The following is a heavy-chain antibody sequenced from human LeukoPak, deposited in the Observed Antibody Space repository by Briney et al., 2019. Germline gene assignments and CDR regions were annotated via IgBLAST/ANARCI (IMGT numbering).Heavy chain of an antibody. Sequence: GESLKISCKGSGYSFTSYWIGWVRQMPGKGLEWMGIIYPGDSDTRYSPSFQGQVTIPADKSISTAYLQWSSLKASDTAMYYCARGKDYYYYGMDVWGQGTTVTVSS. CDR2: IYPGDSDT. CDR3: ARGKDYYYYGMDV. V-gene: IGHV5-51*01. J-gene: IGHJ6*02. CDR1: GYSFTSYW.